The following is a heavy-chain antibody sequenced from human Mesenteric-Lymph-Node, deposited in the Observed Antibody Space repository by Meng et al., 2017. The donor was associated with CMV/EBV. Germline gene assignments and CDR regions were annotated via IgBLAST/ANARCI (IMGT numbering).Heavy chain of an antibody. CDR1: GFTVSSNY. CDR3: ARGRPYGMDV. Sequence: GESLKISCAASGFTVSSNYMSWVRQAPGKGLEWVSVIYSGGSTYYADSVKGRFTISRDNSKNTLYLQMNTLRAEETAVYYCARGRPYGMDVWGQGTTVTVSS. J-gene: IGHJ6*02. V-gene: IGHV3-53*01. CDR2: IYSGGST.